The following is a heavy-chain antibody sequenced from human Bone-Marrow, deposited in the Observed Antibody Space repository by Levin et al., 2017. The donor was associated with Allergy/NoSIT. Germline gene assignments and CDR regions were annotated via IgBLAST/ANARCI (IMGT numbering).Heavy chain of an antibody. CDR3: ARYGSGSHYLHEYYFDY. V-gene: IGHV3-30*03. CDR2: ISYDGSNK. D-gene: IGHD3-10*01. J-gene: IGHJ4*02. Sequence: LSLPCAASGFTFHNYGMHWVRQAPGKGLEWVAVISYDGSNKYYVDSVKDRFTISRDQSKNTLYLQMNSLRVEDTGVYYCARYGSGSHYLHEYYFDYWGQGTLVTVSS. CDR1: GFTFHNYG.